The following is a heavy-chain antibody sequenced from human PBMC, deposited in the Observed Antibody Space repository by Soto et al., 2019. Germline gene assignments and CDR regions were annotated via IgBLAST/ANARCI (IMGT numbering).Heavy chain of an antibody. V-gene: IGHV1-46*01. CDR1: GDTFTDYY. CDR3: ARGGHVVVVTAALDY. CDR2: VNPSGGHT. D-gene: IGHD2-21*02. Sequence: QVQLMQSGAEVKKPGASVKVSCKASGDTFTDYYIHWVRQAPGQGLEWMGTVNPSGGHTTYAQHFLGRVTMTRDTSNSTLYMELTSLTSDDTAIYYWARGGHVVVVTAALDYGGQVTLVTVSS. J-gene: IGHJ4*02.